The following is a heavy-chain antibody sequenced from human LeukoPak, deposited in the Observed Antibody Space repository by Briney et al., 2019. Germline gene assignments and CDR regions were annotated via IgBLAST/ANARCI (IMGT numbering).Heavy chain of an antibody. CDR3: ARHRDGYYDY. D-gene: IGHD5-24*01. Sequence: GESLKISCKGSGYTFTSYWIAWVRQMPGKGLEWMGIMYPGDSDIRYSPSFQGQVTISADKSITTAYLQWSSLKASDTAMYYCARHRDGYYDYWGQGTLVTVSS. V-gene: IGHV5-51*01. CDR1: GYTFTSYW. CDR2: MYPGDSDI. J-gene: IGHJ4*02.